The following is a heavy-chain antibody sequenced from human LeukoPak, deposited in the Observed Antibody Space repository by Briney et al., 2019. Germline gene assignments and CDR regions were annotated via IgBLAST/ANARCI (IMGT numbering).Heavy chain of an antibody. CDR1: GASISGSGYY. Sequence: SETLSLTCAVSGASISGSGYYLGWIRQPPGKGLEWIGTIYYSGSTYYNPSLKSRVTISVDTSKNQFSLKLSSVTAADTAVYYCARLYDYLDLWGQGTLVTVSS. D-gene: IGHD5/OR15-5a*01. V-gene: IGHV4-39*07. J-gene: IGHJ4*02. CDR2: IYYSGST. CDR3: ARLYDYLDL.